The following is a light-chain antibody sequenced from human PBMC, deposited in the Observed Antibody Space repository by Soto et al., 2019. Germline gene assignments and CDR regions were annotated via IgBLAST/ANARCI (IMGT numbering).Light chain of an antibody. J-gene: IGKJ4*01. CDR3: QQYHTYST. CDR2: KAS. CDR1: QSINSR. V-gene: IGKV1-5*03. Sequence: DIQMTQSPSTLSASVGDTVTITCRASQSINSRLAWYQQKPGKAPKALIYKASTLESGVPSRFSGSGSGTEFTLTISGLQPDDFATYYCQQYHTYSTFGGGTKVDIK.